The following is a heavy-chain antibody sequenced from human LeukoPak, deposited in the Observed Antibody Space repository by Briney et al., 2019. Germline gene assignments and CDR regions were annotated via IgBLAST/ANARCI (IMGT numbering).Heavy chain of an antibody. J-gene: IGHJ4*02. V-gene: IGHV4-59*01. CDR3: AREYYYGSGSYYDY. D-gene: IGHD3-10*01. CDR1: GGSIGSYY. Sequence: VKPSETLSLTCTVSGGSIGSYYWSWIRQPPGKGLEWIGYIYSSGSTNSNPSLKSRVTISVDTSKNQFSLKLSSVTAADTAVYYCAREYYYGSGSYYDYWGQGTLVTVSS. CDR2: IYSSGST.